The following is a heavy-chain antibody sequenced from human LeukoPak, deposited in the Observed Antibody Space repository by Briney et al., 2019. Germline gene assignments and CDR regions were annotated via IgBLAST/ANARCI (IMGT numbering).Heavy chain of an antibody. J-gene: IGHJ4*02. CDR2: IIPISGIA. CDR3: ARARYCSGGSCDQEFDY. D-gene: IGHD2-15*01. Sequence: ASVNVSCKASGGTFSSYGISWVRQAPGQGLEWMGGIIPISGIANYAQKFQGRVTITADESTSTAYMELSSLRSEDTAVYYCARARYCSGGSCDQEFDYWGQGTLVTVSS. V-gene: IGHV1-69*01. CDR1: GGTFSSYG.